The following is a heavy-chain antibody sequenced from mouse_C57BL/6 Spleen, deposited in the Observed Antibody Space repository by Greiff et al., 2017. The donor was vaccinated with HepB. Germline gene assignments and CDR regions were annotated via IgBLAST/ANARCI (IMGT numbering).Heavy chain of an antibody. D-gene: IGHD2-4*01. CDR1: GFTFSSYA. CDR3: TRDRNDYDDAMDY. Sequence: EVKLMESGEGLVKPGGSLKLSCAASGFTFSSYAMSWVRQTPEKRLEWVAYISSGGDYIYYADTVKGRFTISRDNARNTLYLQMSSLKSEDTAMYYCTRDRNDYDDAMDYWGQGTSVTVSS. J-gene: IGHJ4*01. CDR2: ISSGGDYI. V-gene: IGHV5-9-1*02.